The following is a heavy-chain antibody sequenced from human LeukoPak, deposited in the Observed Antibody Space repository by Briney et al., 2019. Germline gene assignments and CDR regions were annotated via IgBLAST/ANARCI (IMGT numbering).Heavy chain of an antibody. Sequence: GASVKVSCKASGYTFTSYGISWVRQAPGQGLEWMGWISAYNGNTNYAQKLQGRVTMTTDTSTSTAYMELRSLRSDDTVVYYCARGTYYDILTGYIGYYFDYWGQGTLVTVSS. J-gene: IGHJ4*02. V-gene: IGHV1-18*01. D-gene: IGHD3-9*01. CDR1: GYTFTSYG. CDR3: ARGTYYDILTGYIGYYFDY. CDR2: ISAYNGNT.